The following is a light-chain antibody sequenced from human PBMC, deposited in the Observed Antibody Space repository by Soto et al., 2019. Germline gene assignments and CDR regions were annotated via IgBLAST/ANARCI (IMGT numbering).Light chain of an antibody. J-gene: IGLJ2*01. V-gene: IGLV2-8*01. Sequence: QSALTQPPSASGSPGQSVTISCTGTSSDVGDYKIVSWYQQHPGKAPKLMIYEVSRRPSGVPDRFSGSKSGNTASLTVSGLQAEDEADYYCSSYAGNNNVVFGGGTKLTVL. CDR2: EVS. CDR3: SSYAGNNNVV. CDR1: SSDVGDYKI.